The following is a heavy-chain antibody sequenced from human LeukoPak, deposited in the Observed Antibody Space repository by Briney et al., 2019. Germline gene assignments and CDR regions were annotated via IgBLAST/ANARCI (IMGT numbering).Heavy chain of an antibody. J-gene: IGHJ4*02. CDR1: GYTLTSYY. V-gene: IGHV1-46*01. D-gene: IGHD5-18*01. CDR2: INPSGGST. CDR3: ARGGYSYGKDFDY. Sequence: ASVTVSCKASGYTLTSYYMHWVRQPPGQGLEWMGIINPSGGSTSYAQKFQGRVTMTRDMSTSTVYMKLSSLRSEDTAVYYCARGGYSYGKDFDYRGQETLVTVSS.